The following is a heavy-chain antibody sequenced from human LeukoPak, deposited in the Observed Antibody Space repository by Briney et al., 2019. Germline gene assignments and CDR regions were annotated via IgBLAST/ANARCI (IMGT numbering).Heavy chain of an antibody. V-gene: IGHV3-30*02. CDR2: MTYDGSKR. Sequence: PGGSLRLSCAASGFTFSNAWMSWVRQAPGKGLEWVAFMTYDGSKRPYADSVKGRFTISRDNSKNTLYLQMDGLRPEDTAVYYCAKNRRIFGRTLQRHYMDVWGKGTTVAVSS. J-gene: IGHJ6*03. CDR3: AKNRRIFGRTLQRHYMDV. D-gene: IGHD3-3*01. CDR1: GFTFSNAW.